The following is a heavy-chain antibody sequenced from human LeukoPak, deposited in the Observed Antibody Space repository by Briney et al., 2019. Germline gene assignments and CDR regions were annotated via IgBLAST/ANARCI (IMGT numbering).Heavy chain of an antibody. V-gene: IGHV4-4*07. J-gene: IGHJ5*02. Sequence: PSETLSLTCTVSGGSISSYYWSWIRQPAGHGLEWIGRIYTSGSTNYNPSLKSRVTMSVDTSKNQFSLKLSSVTAADTAVYYCARDLGYCSGGSCLGWFDPWGQGTLVTVS. CDR2: IYTSGST. CDR3: ARDLGYCSGGSCLGWFDP. D-gene: IGHD2-15*01. CDR1: GGSISSYY.